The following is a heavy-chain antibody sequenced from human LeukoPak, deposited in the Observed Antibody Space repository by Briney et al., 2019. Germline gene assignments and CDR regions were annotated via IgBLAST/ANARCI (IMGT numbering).Heavy chain of an antibody. CDR2: INPNSGGT. D-gene: IGHD3-10*01. V-gene: IGHV1-2*02. CDR1: GYTFTGYY. Sequence: VASMKVSCKASGYTFTGYYMRWVRQAPGQGLEWMGWINPNSGGTNYAQKFQGRVTMTRDTSISTAYMELSRLRSDDTAVYYCARTMLTMVRETHRGFGYWGQGTLVTVSS. J-gene: IGHJ4*02. CDR3: ARTMLTMVRETHRGFGY.